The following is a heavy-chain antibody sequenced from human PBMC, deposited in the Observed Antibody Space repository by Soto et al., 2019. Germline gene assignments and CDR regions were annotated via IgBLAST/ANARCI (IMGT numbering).Heavy chain of an antibody. J-gene: IGHJ3*02. CDR2: ISSSGSTI. CDR1: GFTFSRYE. D-gene: IGHD5-12*01. CDR3: ARGEMATILAFDI. V-gene: IGHV3-48*03. Sequence: PGGSLRLSCAASGFTFSRYEMNWVRQAPGKGLEWVSYISSSGSTIYYADSVKGRFTISRDNAKNSLYLQMNSLRAEDTAVYYCARGEMATILAFDIWGQGTMVTVSS.